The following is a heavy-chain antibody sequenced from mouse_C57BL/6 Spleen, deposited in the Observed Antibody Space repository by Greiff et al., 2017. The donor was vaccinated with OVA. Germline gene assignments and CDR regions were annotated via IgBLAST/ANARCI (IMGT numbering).Heavy chain of an antibody. CDR2: IDPNSGGT. Sequence: QVQLQQPGAELVKPGASVKLSSKASGYTFTSYWMHWVKQRPGRGLEWIGRIDPNSGGTKYNEKFKSKATLTVDKPSSTAYMQLSSLTSEDAAVYYGARETTMVTTDWYFDVWGTGTTVTVAS. D-gene: IGHD2-2*01. V-gene: IGHV1-62-3*01. CDR1: GYTFTSYW. J-gene: IGHJ1*03. CDR3: ARETTMVTTDWYFDV.